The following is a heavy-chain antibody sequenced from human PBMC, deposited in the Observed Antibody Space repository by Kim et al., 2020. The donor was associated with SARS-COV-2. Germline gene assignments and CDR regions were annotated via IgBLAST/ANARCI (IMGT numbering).Heavy chain of an antibody. CDR2: IYSSGST. CDR3: ATREVVRGVITYFDF. Sequence: SETLSLTCTVSGGSISTTSYSWGWIRQPPGKGLEWIGNIYSSGSTYYSPSLRSRVTLSVDTSKNQFSLRLSSVTAADTALYYCATREVVRGVITYFDFWGQGSLVTVSS. V-gene: IGHV4-39*01. D-gene: IGHD3-10*01. J-gene: IGHJ4*02. CDR1: GGSISTTSYS.